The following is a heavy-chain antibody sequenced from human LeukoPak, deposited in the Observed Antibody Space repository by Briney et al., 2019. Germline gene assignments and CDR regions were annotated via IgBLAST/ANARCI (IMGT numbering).Heavy chain of an antibody. CDR2: TFYRSEWFS. CDR1: GDSVSSNSAA. D-gene: IGHD6-13*01. CDR3: ARAGAYSSSGVFDY. V-gene: IGHV6-1*01. J-gene: IGHJ4*02. Sequence: SQTLSLTCAISGDSVSSNSAAWNWIRQSPSRGLEWLGRTFYRSEWFSDYAVFVQGRITVSADTSKNQFSLKLSSVTAADTAVYYCARAGAYSSSGVFDYWGQGTLVTVSS.